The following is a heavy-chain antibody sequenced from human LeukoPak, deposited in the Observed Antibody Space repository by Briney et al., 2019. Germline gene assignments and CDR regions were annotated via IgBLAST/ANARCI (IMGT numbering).Heavy chain of an antibody. J-gene: IGHJ4*02. CDR3: ARSSGWYDC. Sequence: GGSLRLPCAASGFTFSSYWMHWVRQAPGKGLVWVSRVNSDGSSTSYADSVKGRFTISRDKAKNTLYLQMNSLRDEDTAVYYCARSSGWYDCWGQGTLVTVSS. V-gene: IGHV3-74*01. CDR1: GFTFSSYW. D-gene: IGHD6-19*01. CDR2: VNSDGSST.